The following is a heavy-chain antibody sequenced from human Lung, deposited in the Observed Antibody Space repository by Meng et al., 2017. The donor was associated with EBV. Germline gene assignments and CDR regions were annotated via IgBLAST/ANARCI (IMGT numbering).Heavy chain of an antibody. Sequence: QVLLLASGPWLVNAYTPMSLTCLVSGGACDSGAYNWSLIRQRPGKGLEWIGYIYYSGSTFYTPSLKSRATLSVDTSKNQFSLKLNSVTAADTAVYYCARLRLVWMFDYWGQGALVTVSS. CDR3: ARLRLVWMFDY. CDR2: IYYSGST. J-gene: IGHJ4*02. CDR1: GGACDSGAYN. D-gene: IGHD6-19*01. V-gene: IGHV4-31*03.